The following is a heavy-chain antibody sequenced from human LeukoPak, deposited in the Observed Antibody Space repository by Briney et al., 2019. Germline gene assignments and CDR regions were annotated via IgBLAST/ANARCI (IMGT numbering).Heavy chain of an antibody. D-gene: IGHD6-19*01. J-gene: IGHJ4*02. CDR1: GFTFSSYG. CDR2: ISGSGGST. V-gene: IGHV3-23*01. CDR3: ARRGSGWYFDY. Sequence: GGSLRLSCAASGFTFSSYGMSWVRQAPGKGLEWVSAISGSGGSTYYADSVKGRFTISRDNSKNTLYLQMNSLRAEDTAVYYCARRGSGWYFDYWGQGTLVTVSS.